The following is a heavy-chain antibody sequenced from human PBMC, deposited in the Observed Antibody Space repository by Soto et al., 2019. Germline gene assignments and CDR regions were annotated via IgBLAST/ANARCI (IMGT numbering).Heavy chain of an antibody. Sequence: QVQLVQSGAEVKKPGSSVKVSCKASGGTFSSYAISWVRQAPGQGLEWMGGIIPIFGTANYAQKFQGRVTITADKSTSTPYVELSSLRSEDTAVYYCARAGYCSGGSCYWNDAFDIWGQGTMVTVSS. V-gene: IGHV1-69*06. CDR1: GGTFSSYA. CDR3: ARAGYCSGGSCYWNDAFDI. D-gene: IGHD2-15*01. CDR2: IIPIFGTA. J-gene: IGHJ3*02.